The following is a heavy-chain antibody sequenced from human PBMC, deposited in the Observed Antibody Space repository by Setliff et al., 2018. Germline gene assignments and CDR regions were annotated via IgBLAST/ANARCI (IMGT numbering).Heavy chain of an antibody. J-gene: IGHJ6*03. Sequence: AASVKVSCKASGYTLTTYGISWVRQAPGQGLEWMGWISSNNGNTNYAQHLQGSVTMTADTSTSTAYMELRSLRSDDTAVYYCARDLLRSSSSSGYYHYYMDVWGKGTTVTVSS. CDR1: GYTLTTYG. CDR2: ISSNNGNT. V-gene: IGHV1-18*01. CDR3: ARDLLRSSSSSGYYHYYMDV. D-gene: IGHD6-6*01.